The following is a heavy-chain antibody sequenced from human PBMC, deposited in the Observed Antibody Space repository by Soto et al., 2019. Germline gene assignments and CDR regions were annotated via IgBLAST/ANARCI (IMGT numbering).Heavy chain of an antibody. V-gene: IGHV3-11*01. Sequence: QVHLVESGGGLVKPGGSLRLSCAASGFTFTDYYMSWFRQAPGKGLEWVSQISSTGATIYYADSVKGRFTISRDNAKNSLYLQMTSLRAEDTAMYYCALRFMVRGAFDPWGQGTLVTVSS. CDR3: ALRFMVRGAFDP. D-gene: IGHD3-10*01. CDR2: ISSTGATI. J-gene: IGHJ5*02. CDR1: GFTFTDYY.